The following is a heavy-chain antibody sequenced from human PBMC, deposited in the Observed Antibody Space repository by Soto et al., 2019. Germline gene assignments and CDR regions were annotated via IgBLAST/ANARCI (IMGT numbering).Heavy chain of an antibody. CDR3: ERDPVAGRRFDY. V-gene: IGHV3-30-3*01. CDR2: ISYDGSNK. Sequence: GGSLRLSCAASGFTFSSYAMHCVRQAPGKGLEWVAVISYDGSNKYYADSVKGRFTISRDNSKNTLYLQMNSLRAEDSAVYYCERDPVAGRRFDYWGQGTLVTVSS. D-gene: IGHD6-19*01. J-gene: IGHJ4*02. CDR1: GFTFSSYA.